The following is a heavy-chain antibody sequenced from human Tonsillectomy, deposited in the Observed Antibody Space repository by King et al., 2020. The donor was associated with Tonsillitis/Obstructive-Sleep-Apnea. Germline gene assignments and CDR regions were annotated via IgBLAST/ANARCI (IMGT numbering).Heavy chain of an antibody. CDR1: GFTFSSYA. CDR2: ISYDGSNK. V-gene: IGHV3-30*04. Sequence: VQLVESGGGVVQPGRSLRLSCAASGFTFSSYAMHWVRQAPGKGLEWVAVISYDGSNKYYADSVKGRFTISRDNSKNTLYLQMKSLRAEDTAVYYCARGGYYGSGSYYDYWGQGTLVTVSS. J-gene: IGHJ4*02. CDR3: ARGGYYGSGSYYDY. D-gene: IGHD3-10*01.